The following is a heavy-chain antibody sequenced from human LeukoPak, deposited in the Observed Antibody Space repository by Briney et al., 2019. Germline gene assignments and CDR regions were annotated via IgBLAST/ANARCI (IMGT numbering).Heavy chain of an antibody. CDR3: ARGDCSSTRCYNNFDY. CDR1: GYTFTSYG. V-gene: IGHV1-18*01. Sequence: ASVKVSCKASGYTFTSYGISWVRQAPGQGLEWMGWISAYNGNTNYAQKLQGRVTMTTDTSTSTAYMELRSLRSDDTAVYYCARGDCSSTRCYNNFDYWGQGTLVTVSS. J-gene: IGHJ4*02. D-gene: IGHD2-2*02. CDR2: ISAYNGNT.